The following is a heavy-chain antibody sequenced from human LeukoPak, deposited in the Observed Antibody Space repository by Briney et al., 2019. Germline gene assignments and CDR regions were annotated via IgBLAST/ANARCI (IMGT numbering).Heavy chain of an antibody. Sequence: ASVKVSCKASGYTFTSYYMHWVRQAPGQGLEWMGIINPSGGSTSYAQKFQGRVTMTRDTSTSSVYMELSSLRSEDTAVYYCASAAAGTHPQHWGQGTLVTVSS. V-gene: IGHV1-46*01. J-gene: IGHJ1*01. CDR3: ASAAAGTHPQH. CDR2: INPSGGST. D-gene: IGHD6-13*01. CDR1: GYTFTSYY.